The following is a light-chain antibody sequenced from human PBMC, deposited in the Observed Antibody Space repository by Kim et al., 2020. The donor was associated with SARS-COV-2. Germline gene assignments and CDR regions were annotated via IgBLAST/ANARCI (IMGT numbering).Light chain of an antibody. CDR1: QSLLDSNGYNY. V-gene: IGKV2-28*01. CDR3: MQALQALLT. Sequence: DIVMTQSPLSLPVTPGEPASISCRSSQSLLDSNGYNYLDWYLQKPGQSPQLLIYLGSNRASGVPDRFSGSGSGTDFTLKISRVEAEDVGVYYCMQALQALLTFGGGTKVDIK. CDR2: LGS. J-gene: IGKJ4*01.